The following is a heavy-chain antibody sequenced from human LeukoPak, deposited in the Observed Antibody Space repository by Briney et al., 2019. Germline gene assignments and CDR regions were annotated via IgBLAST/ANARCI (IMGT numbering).Heavy chain of an antibody. CDR2: INHSGST. CDR1: GGSFSGYY. V-gene: IGHV4-34*01. J-gene: IGHJ4*02. CDR3: ARVGYYGSDY. D-gene: IGHD3-10*01. Sequence: SETLSLTCAVYGGSFSGYYWSWIRQPPGKGLEWIGEINHSGSTNYNPSLKSRVTISVDTSKNQFSLKLSSVTAADTAVYYCARVGYYGSDYWGQGTLVTVSS.